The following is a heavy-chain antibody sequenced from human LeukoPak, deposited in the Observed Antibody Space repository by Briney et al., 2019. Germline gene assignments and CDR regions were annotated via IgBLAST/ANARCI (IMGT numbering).Heavy chain of an antibody. V-gene: IGHV3-7*01. CDR3: ARLVRFGESSYYYYGMDV. Sequence: PGGSLRLSCAASGFTFSSYWMSWVRQAPGKGLEWVANIKQDGSEKYYVDSVKGRFTISRDNAKNSLYLQMNSLRAEDTAVYYCARLVRFGESSYYYYGMDVWGQGTTVTVSS. J-gene: IGHJ6*02. CDR2: IKQDGSEK. CDR1: GFTFSSYW. D-gene: IGHD3-16*02.